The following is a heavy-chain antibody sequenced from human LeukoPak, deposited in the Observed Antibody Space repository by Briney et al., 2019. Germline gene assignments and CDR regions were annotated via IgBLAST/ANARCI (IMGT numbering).Heavy chain of an antibody. D-gene: IGHD1-26*01. CDR3: ARANSGSYYLMRY. CDR2: INPNSGGT. CDR1: GYTFTGYY. Sequence: GASVKVSCKASGYTFTGYYMHWVRQAPGQGLEWMGWINPNSGGTNYAQKFQGGVTMTRDTSISTAYMELSRLRSDDTAAYYCARANSGSYYLMRYWGQGTLVTVSS. J-gene: IGHJ4*02. V-gene: IGHV1-2*02.